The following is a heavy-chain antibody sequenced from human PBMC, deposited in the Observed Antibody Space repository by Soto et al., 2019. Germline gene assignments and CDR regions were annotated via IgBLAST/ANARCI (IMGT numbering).Heavy chain of an antibody. V-gene: IGHV4-31*03. D-gene: IGHD2-21*01. CDR1: GGSISSGGYY. CDR2: IYYSGST. J-gene: IGHJ5*02. CDR3: ARRDGYNYGWFDP. Sequence: QVQLQESGPGLVKPSQTLSLTCTVSGGSISSGGYYWSWIRQHPGKCLELIGYIYYSGSTYYNPYLKSRVIISVDTSNNQCSLKLSSVTAADTAVYYCARRDGYNYGWFDPWGQGTLVTVSS.